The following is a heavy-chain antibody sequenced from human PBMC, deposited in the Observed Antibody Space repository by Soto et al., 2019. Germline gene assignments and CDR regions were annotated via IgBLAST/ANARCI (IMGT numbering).Heavy chain of an antibody. V-gene: IGHV4-30-4*01. CDR2: IYYSGST. D-gene: IGHD2-15*01. Sequence: SETLSLTCTVSGGSISSGDYYWSWIRQPPGKGLEWIGYIYYSGSTYYNPSLKSRVTISVDTSKNQFSLKLSSVTAADTAVYYCARLYCSGGSCYGNNWFDPWGQGTLVTVSS. CDR3: ARLYCSGGSCYGNNWFDP. CDR1: GGSISSGDYY. J-gene: IGHJ5*02.